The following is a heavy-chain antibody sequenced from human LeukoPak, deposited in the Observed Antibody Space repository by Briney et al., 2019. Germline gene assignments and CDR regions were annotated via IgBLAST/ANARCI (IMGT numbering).Heavy chain of an antibody. V-gene: IGHV1-3*01. D-gene: IGHD1-26*01. CDR2: INVVNGNT. J-gene: IGHJ4*02. CDR1: GYIFTSYP. Sequence: GASVKVSCKASGYIFTSYPMHWVRQAPGQRLEWMGWINVVNGNTKYSQKFQGRVTITRDTSASTAYMELASLTSEDTAVYYCARDFSYSGSPYAYWGQGTLVTVSP. CDR3: ARDFSYSGSPYAY.